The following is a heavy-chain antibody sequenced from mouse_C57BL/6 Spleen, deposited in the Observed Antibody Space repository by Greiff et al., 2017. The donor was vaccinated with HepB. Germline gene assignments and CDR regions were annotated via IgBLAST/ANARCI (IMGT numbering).Heavy chain of an antibody. CDR1: GYSITSGYY. CDR2: ISYDGSN. Sequence: VQLQQSGPGLVKPSQSLSLTCSVTGYSITSGYYWNWIRQFPGNKLEWMGYISYDGSNNYNPSLKNRISITRDTSKNQFFLKLNSVTTEDTATYYCARHDYSFAYWGQGTLVTVSA. J-gene: IGHJ3*01. D-gene: IGHD2-4*01. CDR3: ARHDYSFAY. V-gene: IGHV3-6*01.